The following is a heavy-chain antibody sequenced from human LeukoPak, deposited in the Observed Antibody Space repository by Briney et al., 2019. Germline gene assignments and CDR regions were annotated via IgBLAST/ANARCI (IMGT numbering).Heavy chain of an antibody. D-gene: IGHD3-22*01. V-gene: IGHV3-21*01. CDR3: ARDDYYDSSGSPLLFDY. Sequence: GGSLRLSCAASGFTFSSYSMNWVRQAPGKGLEWVSSISSSSSYIYYADSVKGRFTISRDNAKNSLYLQMNSLRAEGTAVYYCARDDYYDSSGSPLLFDYWGQGTLVTVSS. J-gene: IGHJ4*02. CDR2: ISSSSSYI. CDR1: GFTFSSYS.